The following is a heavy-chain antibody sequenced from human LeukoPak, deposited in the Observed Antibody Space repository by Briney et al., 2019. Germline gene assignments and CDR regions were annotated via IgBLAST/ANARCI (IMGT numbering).Heavy chain of an antibody. CDR2: ISSSSDTI. CDR3: ARRDDFDL. J-gene: IGHJ3*01. CDR1: GFTFNNYH. Sequence: GGSLRLSCAASGFTFNNYHMNWVRQAPGKGLEWVSFISSSSDTIYYADSVKGRFAISRDNAKDSLYLQMNSLRAEDTAVYFCARRDDFDLWGQGTMVTVSS. V-gene: IGHV3-48*04.